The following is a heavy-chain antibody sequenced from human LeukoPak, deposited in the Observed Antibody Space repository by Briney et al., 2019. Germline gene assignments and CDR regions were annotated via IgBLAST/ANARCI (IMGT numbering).Heavy chain of an antibody. D-gene: IGHD6-19*01. V-gene: IGHV3-30*14. CDR1: GFTFSSYA. CDR2: ISYDGSNK. CDR3: ARDSSSGWYHGY. J-gene: IGHJ4*02. Sequence: PGGSLRLSCAASGFTFSSYAMHWVRQAPGKGLEWVAVISYDGSNKYYADSVKGRFTISRDNSKNTLYLQMNSLRAEDTAVYYCARDSSSGWYHGYWGQGTLVTVSS.